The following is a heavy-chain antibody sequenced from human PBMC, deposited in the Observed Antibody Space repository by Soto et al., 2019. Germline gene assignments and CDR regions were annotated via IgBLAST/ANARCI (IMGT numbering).Heavy chain of an antibody. CDR3: ARDRVFGSGWYYDY. J-gene: IGHJ4*02. CDR1: GFTFSSYG. V-gene: IGHV3-33*01. D-gene: IGHD6-19*01. CDR2: IWYDGSNK. Sequence: HPGGSLRLSCAASGFTFSSYGMHWVRQAPGKGLEWVAVIWYDGSNKYYADSVKGRFTISRDNSKNTLYLQMNSLRAEDTAVYYCARDRVFGSGWYYDYWGQGTLVTVSS.